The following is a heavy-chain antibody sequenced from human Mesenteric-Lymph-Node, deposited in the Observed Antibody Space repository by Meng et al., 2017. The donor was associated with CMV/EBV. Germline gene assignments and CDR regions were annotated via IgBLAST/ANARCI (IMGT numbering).Heavy chain of an antibody. D-gene: IGHD6-6*01. J-gene: IGHJ6*02. V-gene: IGHV4-61*08. CDR3: ARYSSSSSYYGLDV. CDR2: IIHSGST. CDR1: GGSISSGDYY. Sequence: GSLRLSCTVSGGSISSGDYYWTWIRQPPGKGLEWIGEIIHSGSTNYNPSLESRVTISVDTSKNQFSLNLSSVTAADTAVYYCARYSSSSSYYGLDVWGQGTTVTVSS.